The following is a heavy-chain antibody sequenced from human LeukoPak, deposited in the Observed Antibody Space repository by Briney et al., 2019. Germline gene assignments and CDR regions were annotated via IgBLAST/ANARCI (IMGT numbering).Heavy chain of an antibody. D-gene: IGHD5-24*01. CDR2: LYYSGST. J-gene: IGHJ4*02. CDR3: ARGDGLHFDY. V-gene: IGHV4-59*01. CDR1: GGSISNYY. Sequence: SETLSLTCTVSGGSISNYYWSWTRQPPGKGLEWIGYLYYSGSTNYNPSLKTRVTISVDTSKNQFSLKLNSVTAADTAVYYCARGDGLHFDYWGQGTLVTVSS.